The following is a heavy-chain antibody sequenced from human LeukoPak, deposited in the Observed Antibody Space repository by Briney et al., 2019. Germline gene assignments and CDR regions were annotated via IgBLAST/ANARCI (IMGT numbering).Heavy chain of an antibody. Sequence: GRSLRLSCAASGFTFDDFAMRWVRQGPGKGLEWVSGITWSGGSIGYADSVKGRFTISRDNAKNSLYLQMNSLRAEDTASYYCAKGGGYSGRRRAFDIWGQGTMVTVSS. CDR3: AKGGGYSGRRRAFDI. D-gene: IGHD5-12*01. V-gene: IGHV3-9*01. CDR2: ITWSGGSI. CDR1: GFTFDDFA. J-gene: IGHJ3*02.